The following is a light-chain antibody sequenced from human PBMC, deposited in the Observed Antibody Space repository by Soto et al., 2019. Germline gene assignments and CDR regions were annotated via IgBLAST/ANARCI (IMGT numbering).Light chain of an antibody. CDR3: QQYNSYSPA. CDR2: DAS. Sequence: DIKMTQSPSTLSASVGNGVTITCRASQRISTWLAWYQQKPGKAPKLLISDASSLETGVPSRFSGSGSGTEFTLTISNLQPDDFATYYCQQYNSYSPAFGGGTKVDI. J-gene: IGKJ4*01. CDR1: QRISTW. V-gene: IGKV1-5*01.